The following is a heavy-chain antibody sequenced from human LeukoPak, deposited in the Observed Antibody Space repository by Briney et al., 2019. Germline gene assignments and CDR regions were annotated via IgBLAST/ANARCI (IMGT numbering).Heavy chain of an antibody. V-gene: IGHV3-30*04. Sequence: GRSLRLSCAAPGFTFSSYAMHWVRQAPGKGLEWVAVISYDGSNKYYADSVKGRFTISRDNSKNTLFLQMNSLRAEDTAVYYCARELSGWYYFDYWGQGTLVTVSS. CDR3: ARELSGWYYFDY. CDR1: GFTFSSYA. D-gene: IGHD6-19*01. CDR2: ISYDGSNK. J-gene: IGHJ4*02.